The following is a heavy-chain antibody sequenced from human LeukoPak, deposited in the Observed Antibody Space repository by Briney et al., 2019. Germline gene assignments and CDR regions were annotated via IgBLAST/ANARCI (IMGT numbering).Heavy chain of an antibody. V-gene: IGHV3-21*01. CDR2: ISSSSSYI. D-gene: IGHD3-22*01. J-gene: IGHJ4*02. Sequence: GGSLRLSCAASGSTFSTDAMHWVRQAPGKGLEWVSSISSSSSYIYYVDSVKGRFTISRDNAKNSLYLQMNSLRAEDTAVYYCARGQLYYDSSGFDYWGQGTLVTVSS. CDR1: GSTFSTDA. CDR3: ARGQLYYDSSGFDY.